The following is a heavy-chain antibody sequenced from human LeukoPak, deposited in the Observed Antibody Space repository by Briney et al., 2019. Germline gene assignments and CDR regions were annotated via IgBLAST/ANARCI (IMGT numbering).Heavy chain of an antibody. CDR1: VGSFSGYY. Sequence: PSETLSLTCAVYVGSFSGYYWSWIRQPPGKGLEWIGEINHSGSTNYNPSLRSRVPISVDTSKNQFSLMLSSVTAADTAVYHCARKNNYFWYFDLWGRGTLVTVSS. D-gene: IGHD5-24*01. J-gene: IGHJ2*01. V-gene: IGHV4-34*01. CDR3: ARKNNYFWYFDL. CDR2: INHSGST.